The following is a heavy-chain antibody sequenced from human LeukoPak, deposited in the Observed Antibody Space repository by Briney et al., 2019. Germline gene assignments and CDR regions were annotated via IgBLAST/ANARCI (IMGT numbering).Heavy chain of an antibody. J-gene: IGHJ4*02. Sequence: GGSLRLSCTASGFTFGDYAMSWVRQAPGKGLEWVGFIRSKAYGGTTEYAASVKGRFTISRDDSKSIAYLQMNSLKTEDTAVYYCTSEFIAVAGTGGLHSDYWGQRTLVTVSS. V-gene: IGHV3-49*04. CDR2: IRSKAYGGTT. CDR3: TSEFIAVAGTGGLHSDY. CDR1: GFTFGDYA. D-gene: IGHD6-19*01.